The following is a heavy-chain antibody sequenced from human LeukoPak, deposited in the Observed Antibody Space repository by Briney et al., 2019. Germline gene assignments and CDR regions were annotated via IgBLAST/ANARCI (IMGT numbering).Heavy chain of an antibody. CDR1: GYTLTELS. CDR2: FDPEDGET. Sequence: ASVKVSCKVSGYTLTELSMHWVRQAPGKGLEWMGGFDPEDGETIYAQKFQGRVTMTEDTSTDTAYMELSSLRSEDTAVYYCATWSTTDGPLRDAFDIRGQGTMVTVSS. D-gene: IGHD4-17*01. J-gene: IGHJ3*02. V-gene: IGHV1-24*01. CDR3: ATWSTTDGPLRDAFDI.